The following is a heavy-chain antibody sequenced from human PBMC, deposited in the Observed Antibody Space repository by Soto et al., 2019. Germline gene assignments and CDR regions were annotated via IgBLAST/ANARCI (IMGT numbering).Heavy chain of an antibody. D-gene: IGHD5-18*01. Sequence: PGGSLRLSCGASGFTFSDNAMTWVRQAPGKGLEWVSSISDDGDSTYYADSVKGRFTISRDNSKNTLYLQMNSLRAEDTAVYYCARDLQLSGMDVWGQGTTVTVSS. J-gene: IGHJ6*02. CDR3: ARDLQLSGMDV. V-gene: IGHV3-23*01. CDR2: ISDDGDST. CDR1: GFTFSDNA.